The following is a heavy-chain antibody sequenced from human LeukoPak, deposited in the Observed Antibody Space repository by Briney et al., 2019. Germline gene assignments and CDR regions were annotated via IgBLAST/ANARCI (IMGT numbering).Heavy chain of an antibody. CDR1: GGSFSGYY. Sequence: AETLSLTCAVYGGSFSGYYWSWIRQPPGKGLEWLGEINLSGSTNYNPPLKSGVTISVETSKNQFSVKLSSVTAEDTAVYYCARGYPQTRITIVRGVMKYALDIWGQGTMVTVSS. D-gene: IGHD3-10*01. V-gene: IGHV4-34*01. CDR3: ARGYPQTRITIVRGVMKYALDI. J-gene: IGHJ3*02. CDR2: INLSGST.